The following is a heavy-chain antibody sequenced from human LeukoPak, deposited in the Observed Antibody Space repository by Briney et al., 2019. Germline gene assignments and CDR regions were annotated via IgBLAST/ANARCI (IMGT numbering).Heavy chain of an antibody. CDR1: GFTVSSNY. Sequence: PGGSLRLSCAASGFTVSSNYMSWVRQAPGKGLEWVSVIYSGGSTYYADSVKGRFTISRDNSKNTLYLQMNSLRAEDTAVYYCARDGYGSGSSSGGFFDYWGQGILVTVSS. J-gene: IGHJ4*02. CDR2: IYSGGST. V-gene: IGHV3-66*02. D-gene: IGHD3-10*01. CDR3: ARDGYGSGSSSGGFFDY.